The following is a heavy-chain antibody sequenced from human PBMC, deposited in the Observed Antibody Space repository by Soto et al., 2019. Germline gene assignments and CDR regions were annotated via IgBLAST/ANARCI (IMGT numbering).Heavy chain of an antibody. CDR3: ATYDYYGDNGFDY. D-gene: IGHD4-17*01. Sequence: QVQLVESGGGVVQPGRSLRLSCAASGFTFSRYGMHWVRQAPGKGLEWVAVILDDGSDQNYVDSAKGRFTISSDNSKNSLYLQMNSLRAEYTAVYYCATYDYYGDNGFDYWGQGTLVTVSS. CDR1: GFTFSRYG. CDR2: ILDDGSDQ. V-gene: IGHV3-33*01. J-gene: IGHJ4*02.